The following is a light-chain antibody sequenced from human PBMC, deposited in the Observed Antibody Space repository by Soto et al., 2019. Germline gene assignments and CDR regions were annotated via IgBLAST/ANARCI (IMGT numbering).Light chain of an antibody. CDR3: SSYAGNNVV. V-gene: IGLV2-8*01. J-gene: IGLJ2*01. CDR1: SSDVGGYNY. Sequence: QSALTQPPSASGSPGQSVTISCTGTSSDVGGYNYVPWYQQHPGKAPKLMIYEVSKRPSGVPDRFSGSKSGNTASLTVSGLQAEDEADYYCSSYAGNNVVFGGGTKLTVL. CDR2: EVS.